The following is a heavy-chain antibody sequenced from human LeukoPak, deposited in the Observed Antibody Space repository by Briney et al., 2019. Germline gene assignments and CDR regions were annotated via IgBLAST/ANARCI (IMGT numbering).Heavy chain of an antibody. CDR1: GDSVSSNTAA. Sequence: SQTLSLTCAISGDSVSSNTAAWNWIRQSPSRGLEWLGRTYYRSKWYNDYPVSVKSRIAVNPDTSKNQFSLQLNSVTPEDTAVYYCARARGASGAIDYWGQGTLVTVSP. D-gene: IGHD6-19*01. J-gene: IGHJ4*02. CDR3: ARARGASGAIDY. CDR2: TYYRSKWYN. V-gene: IGHV6-1*01.